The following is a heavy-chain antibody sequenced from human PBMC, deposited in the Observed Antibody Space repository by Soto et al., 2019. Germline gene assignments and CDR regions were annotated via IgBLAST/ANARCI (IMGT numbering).Heavy chain of an antibody. D-gene: IGHD3-10*01. Sequence: EVQLVDSGGGLVQPGGSLRLSCVVSGFTFNTYWMTWIRQAPGKGLEWVANINEDGNKQNYVDSGRGRFTISRDNANTSLYLQMNSLRVEDTAVYYCATRAGAPADWGQGTLVTVSS. CDR3: ATRAGAPAD. J-gene: IGHJ4*02. CDR2: INEDGNKQ. CDR1: GFTFNTYW. V-gene: IGHV3-7*01.